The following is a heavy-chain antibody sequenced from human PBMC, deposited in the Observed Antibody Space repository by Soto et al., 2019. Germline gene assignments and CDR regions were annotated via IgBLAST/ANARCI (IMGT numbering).Heavy chain of an antibody. D-gene: IGHD3-10*01. V-gene: IGHV1-18*01. CDR1: GYTFTSYG. CDR3: ARLHYYGSGSYGGYYYGMDV. J-gene: IGHJ6*02. CDR2: ISAYNGNT. Sequence: QVQLVQSGAEVKKPGASVKVSCKASGYTFTSYGISWVRQAPGQGLEWMGWISAYNGNTNYAQKLQDRVTMTTDTSTSTAYMELRSLRSDDTAVYYCARLHYYGSGSYGGYYYGMDVWGQGTTVTVSS.